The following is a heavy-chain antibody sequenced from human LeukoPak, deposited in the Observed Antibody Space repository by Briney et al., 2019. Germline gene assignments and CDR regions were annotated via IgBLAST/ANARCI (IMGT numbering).Heavy chain of an antibody. CDR2: ISSSGSTI. D-gene: IGHD3-22*01. J-gene: IGHJ6*03. CDR1: GFTFSSYE. Sequence: QTGGSLRLSCAASGFTFSSYEMNWVRQAPGKGLEWVSYISSSGSTIYYADSVKGRFTISRDNSKNTLYLQMNSLRAEDTAVYYCAKDQSPSSGYQYYYYYYYMDVWGKGTTVTISS. CDR3: AKDQSPSSGYQYYYYYYYMDV. V-gene: IGHV3-48*03.